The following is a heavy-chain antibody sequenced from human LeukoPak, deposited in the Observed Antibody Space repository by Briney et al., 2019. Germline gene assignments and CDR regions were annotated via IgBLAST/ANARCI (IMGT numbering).Heavy chain of an antibody. V-gene: IGHV3-74*01. CDR2: MSNDGTDI. CDR3: ARVGYYDSSGYYAYLQH. Sequence: GGSLRLSCAASGFAFGSYWMHWVRQAPGKGLEWISRMSNDGTDISYADSVKGRFTISRDNAKNTLYLQMNSLRAEDTAVYYCARVGYYDSSGYYAYLQHWGQGTLVTVSS. D-gene: IGHD3-22*01. J-gene: IGHJ1*01. CDR1: GFAFGSYW.